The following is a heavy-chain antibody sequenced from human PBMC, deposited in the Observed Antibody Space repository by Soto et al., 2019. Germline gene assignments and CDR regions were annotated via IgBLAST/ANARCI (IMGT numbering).Heavy chain of an antibody. CDR1: GFTFSNAW. D-gene: IGHD3-22*01. J-gene: IGHJ3*02. CDR2: IKSKTDGGTT. CDR3: TTDYVSITMIVGVTDAFDI. V-gene: IGHV3-15*07. Sequence: GGSLRLSCAASGFTFSNAWMNWVRQAPGKGLEWVGRIKSKTDGGTTDYAAPVKGRFTISRDDSKNTLYLQMNSLKTEDTAVYYCTTDYVSITMIVGVTDAFDIWGQGTMVTVSS.